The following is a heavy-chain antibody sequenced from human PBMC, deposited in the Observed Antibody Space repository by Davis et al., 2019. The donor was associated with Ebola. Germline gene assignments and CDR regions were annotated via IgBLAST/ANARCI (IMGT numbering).Heavy chain of an antibody. J-gene: IGHJ4*02. D-gene: IGHD3-22*01. CDR2: ISSSGSTI. CDR1: GFTFSSYE. Sequence: GESLKISCAASGFTFSSYEMNWVRQAPGKGLEWISYISSSGSTIYYADSVKGRFTISRDNAKNSLYLQMNSLRAEDTAVYYCAREADYYDSSGYSHYFDYWGQGTLVTVSS. CDR3: AREADYYDSSGYSHYFDY. V-gene: IGHV3-48*03.